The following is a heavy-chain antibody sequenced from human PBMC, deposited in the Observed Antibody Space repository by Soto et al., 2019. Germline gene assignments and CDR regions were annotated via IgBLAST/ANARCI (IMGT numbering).Heavy chain of an antibody. D-gene: IGHD1-1*01. V-gene: IGHV4-59*08. J-gene: IGHJ6*02. Sequence: QVQLQQSGPGLVKPSETLSLTCSVSSGPSSSHNWGWIRQPPGRGLEWIGYVYSTGGTSYNPSLKSRVTISADTSTNHISLTLTSVTAADTAVYYCVRQGIGNLHGLVDVWRQGTTVRVSS. CDR2: VYSTGGT. CDR1: SGPSSSHN. CDR3: VRQGIGNLHGLVDV.